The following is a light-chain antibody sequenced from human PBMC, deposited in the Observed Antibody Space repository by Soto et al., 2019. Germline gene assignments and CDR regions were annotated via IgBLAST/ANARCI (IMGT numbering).Light chain of an antibody. J-gene: IGKJ1*01. CDR1: QSVSSK. CDR3: QQYNSWLWT. V-gene: IGKV3-15*01. Sequence: EILMTQSPATLSVSPGEGATLPCRASQSVSSKLAWYQQKPGQAPRLLIYGASTRATGIPARFSGSGSGTELTLIISSLQSEDSAVYYCQQYNSWLWTFGQGTKV. CDR2: GAS.